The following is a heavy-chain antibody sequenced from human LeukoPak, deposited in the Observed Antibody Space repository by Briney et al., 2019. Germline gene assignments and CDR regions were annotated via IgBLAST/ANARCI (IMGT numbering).Heavy chain of an antibody. Sequence: PGGSLRLSCAASGFIFSNYLMMWLRQAPGKGLDCLANIKRDGSDKYYADSVKGRLTISRDNAKNSLYLQMNSLRAEDTAVYYCARDVWKQLTPGPDYYYYYGMDVWGQGTTVTVSS. J-gene: IGHJ6*02. CDR3: ARDVWKQLTPGPDYYYYYGMDV. CDR1: GFIFSNYL. V-gene: IGHV3-7*01. CDR2: IKRDGSDK. D-gene: IGHD1-1*01.